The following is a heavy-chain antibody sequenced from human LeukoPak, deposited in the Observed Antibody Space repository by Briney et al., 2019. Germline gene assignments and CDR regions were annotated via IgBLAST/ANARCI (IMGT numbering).Heavy chain of an antibody. Sequence: ASVKVSCKASGYTFTSYYMHWVRQAPGQGLEWMGIINPSGGSTSYAQKFQGRVTMTRDMSTSTVYMELSSLRSEDTAVYYCASSYDFWSGYYPFDYWGQGTLVTVSS. D-gene: IGHD3-3*01. V-gene: IGHV1-46*01. CDR3: ASSYDFWSGYYPFDY. CDR1: GYTFTSYY. J-gene: IGHJ4*02. CDR2: INPSGGST.